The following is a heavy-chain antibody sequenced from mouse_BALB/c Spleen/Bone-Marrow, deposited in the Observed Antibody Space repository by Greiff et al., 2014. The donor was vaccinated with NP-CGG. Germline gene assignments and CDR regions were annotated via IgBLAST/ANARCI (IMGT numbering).Heavy chain of an antibody. CDR2: INPGSGGI. J-gene: IGHJ4*01. CDR1: GYAFTNYW. D-gene: IGHD1-1*01. CDR3: ARELVRGMDY. Sequence: QVQLQQSGAELVRPGTSVKVSCKASGYAFTNYWIERIKQRPGQSLEWIGVINPGSGGISYNEKFKGKATLTADKSSSTAYMQLSSLTSDDSAVYFCARELVRGMDYWGQGTSVTVSS. V-gene: IGHV1-54*01.